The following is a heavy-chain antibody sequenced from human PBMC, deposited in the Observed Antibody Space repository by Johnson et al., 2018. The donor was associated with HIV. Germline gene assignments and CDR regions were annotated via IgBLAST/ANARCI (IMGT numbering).Heavy chain of an antibody. V-gene: IGHV3-30*04. Sequence: QVQLVESGGGVVQPGRSLRLSCAASGFTFSSYAIHWVRQAPGKGLEWVAVISYDGSSRYYADSVKGRFTISRDNSKNTLYLQTNSLRAEDTAGYYCARDREYGLAWGWALDIWGQGTMVTVSS. CDR3: ARDREYGLAWGWALDI. CDR1: GFTFSSYA. CDR2: ISYDGSSR. D-gene: IGHD6-19*01. J-gene: IGHJ3*02.